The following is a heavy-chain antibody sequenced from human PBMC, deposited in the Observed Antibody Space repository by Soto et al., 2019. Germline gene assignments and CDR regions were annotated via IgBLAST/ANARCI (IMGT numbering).Heavy chain of an antibody. D-gene: IGHD3-10*02. CDR1: GGSISSGGYS. V-gene: IGHV4-30-2*01. Sequence: SETLSLTCAVSGGSISSGGYSWSWIRQPPGKGLEWIGYIYHSGSTYYNPSLKSRVTISVDRSKNQFSLKLSSVTAADTAVYYRASVRGGYYYAMDVWGQGTTVTVSS. J-gene: IGHJ6*02. CDR3: ASVRGGYYYAMDV. CDR2: IYHSGST.